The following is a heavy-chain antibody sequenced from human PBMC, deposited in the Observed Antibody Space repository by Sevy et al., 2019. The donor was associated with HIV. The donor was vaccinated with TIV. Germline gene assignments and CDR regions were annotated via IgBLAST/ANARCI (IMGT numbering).Heavy chain of an antibody. Sequence: GESLKISCAASGFTFAKYSMSWVRQAPGKGLEWVSTFSFGCGRINYADSVKGRFTISRDDSKNTLFLQMNSLRAEDTVTYFCAREGCTQPHDYWGQGTLVTVSS. CDR2: FSFGCGRI. CDR3: AREGCTQPHDY. CDR1: GFTFAKYS. V-gene: IGHV3-23*01. J-gene: IGHJ4*02. D-gene: IGHD2-8*01.